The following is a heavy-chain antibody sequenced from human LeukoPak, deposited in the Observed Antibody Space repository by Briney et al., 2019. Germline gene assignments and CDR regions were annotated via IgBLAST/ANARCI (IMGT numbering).Heavy chain of an antibody. CDR2: IYYSGST. Sequence: SETLSLTCTVSGGSISSGGYYWSWIRQHPGKGLEWIGYIYYSGSTYYNPSLKSRVTISVDTSKNQFSLKLSSVTAADTAVYYCARVNYYDSSGYLDAFDIWGQGTMVTVSS. CDR1: GGSISSGGYY. D-gene: IGHD3-22*01. V-gene: IGHV4-31*03. CDR3: ARVNYYDSSGYLDAFDI. J-gene: IGHJ3*02.